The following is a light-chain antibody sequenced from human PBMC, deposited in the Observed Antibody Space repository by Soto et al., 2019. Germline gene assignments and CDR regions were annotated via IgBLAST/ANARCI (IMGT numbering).Light chain of an antibody. V-gene: IGLV2-14*01. CDR3: SSYTSSSTQV. J-gene: IGLJ1*01. CDR2: DVS. CDR1: SRDVGGYNY. Sequence: QSALTQPASVSMSPGQSITISCTGTSRDVGGYNYVSWYQQHPGKAPKLMIYDVSNRPSGVSNRFSGSKSGNTASLTISGLQAEDEADYYCSSYTSSSTQVFGTGTKLTVL.